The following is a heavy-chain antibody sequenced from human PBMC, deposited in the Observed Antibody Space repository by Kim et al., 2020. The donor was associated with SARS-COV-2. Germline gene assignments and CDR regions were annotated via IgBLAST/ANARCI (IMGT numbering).Heavy chain of an antibody. CDR3: ARRVGYCSSTSCFINWFDP. V-gene: IGHV4-34*01. CDR2: INHSGST. Sequence: SETLSLTCAVYGGSFSGYYWSWIRQPPGKGLEWIGEINHSGSTNYNPSLKSRVTISVDTSKNQFSLKLSSVTAADTAVYYCARRVGYCSSTSCFINWFDPWGQGTLVTVSS. J-gene: IGHJ5*02. D-gene: IGHD2-2*01. CDR1: GGSFSGYY.